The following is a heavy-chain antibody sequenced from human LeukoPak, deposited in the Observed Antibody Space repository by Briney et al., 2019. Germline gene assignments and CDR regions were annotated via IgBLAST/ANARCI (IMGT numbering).Heavy chain of an antibody. J-gene: IGHJ3*01. CDR2: INADGSTA. CDR3: VVVVEPPDSDGFDV. V-gene: IGHV3-74*01. D-gene: IGHD1-14*01. CDR1: GFTFGNSW. Sequence: TGGSLRLSCAASGFTFGNSWVHWLRQAPGKGLVWVSLINADGSTATYADSVKGRFTISRDNARNTLSLQMNSLTIEDTAVYYCVVVVEPPDSDGFDVWGQGTMITVSS.